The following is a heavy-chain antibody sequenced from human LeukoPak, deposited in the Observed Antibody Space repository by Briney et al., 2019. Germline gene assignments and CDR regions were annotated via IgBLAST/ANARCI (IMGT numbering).Heavy chain of an antibody. CDR1: GFTFNSLP. Sequence: GGSLRLSCAAPGFTFNSLPMHWVRQAPGKGPEWVAVISYDGVTQYYADSVRARFTISRENSKNSLYLQMSSLRAEDTAVYYCAKDPQYSGYSRFDYWGQGTLVTVSS. J-gene: IGHJ4*02. V-gene: IGHV3-30-3*01. D-gene: IGHD5-12*01. CDR2: ISYDGVTQ. CDR3: AKDPQYSGYSRFDY.